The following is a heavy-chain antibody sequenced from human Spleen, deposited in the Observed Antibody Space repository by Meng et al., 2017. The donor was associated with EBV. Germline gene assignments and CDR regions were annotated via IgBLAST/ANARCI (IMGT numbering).Heavy chain of an antibody. CDR1: SGSVRRASYY. J-gene: IGHJ4*02. V-gene: IGHV4-61*01. CDR2: IHYSGNP. Sequence: VHLQGSGPGVLTPSEALDLSCTVTSGSVRRASYYWTWIRQPPGKALGWIGDIHYSGNPNYNSSLKRRVTISVDMSKNQFSLRLSSVTAADTAVYYCARLFYYGSGRLKFDFWGQGTLVTVSS. CDR3: ARLFYYGSGRLKFDF. D-gene: IGHD3-10*01.